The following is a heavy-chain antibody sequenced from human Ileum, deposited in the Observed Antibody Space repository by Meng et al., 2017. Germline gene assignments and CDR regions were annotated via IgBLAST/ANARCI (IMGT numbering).Heavy chain of an antibody. CDR1: GFTFSTYS. CDR2: ISSSDYI. J-gene: IGHJ4*02. Sequence: GESLKISCAASGFTFSTYSMIWVRQAPGKGLEWVSAISSSDYIFYADSVKGRFTISRDNAKNSLFLQMNSLRAEDTAVYYCARRYYYDSSVYYPLDYWGQGTLVTVSS. CDR3: ARRYYYDSSVYYPLDY. V-gene: IGHV3-21*01. D-gene: IGHD3-22*01.